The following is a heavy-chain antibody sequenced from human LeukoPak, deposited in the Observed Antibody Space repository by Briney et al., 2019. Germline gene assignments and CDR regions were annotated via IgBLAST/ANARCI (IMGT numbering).Heavy chain of an antibody. CDR3: ARDYSTSWSYNAFDI. V-gene: IGHV1-2*02. J-gene: IGHJ3*02. CDR2: INPNSGGT. CDR1: GYTFSGYY. Sequence: ASVKVSCKASGYTFSGYYMHWVRQAPGQGLEWMGWINPNSGGTNYAQKFQGRVTMTGDTSFSTAYMELSRLRSDDTAVYYCARDYSTSWSYNAFDIWGQGTMVTVSS. D-gene: IGHD6-13*01.